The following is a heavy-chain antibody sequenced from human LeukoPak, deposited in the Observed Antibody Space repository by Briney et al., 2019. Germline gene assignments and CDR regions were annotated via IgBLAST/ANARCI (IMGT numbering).Heavy chain of an antibody. J-gene: IGHJ6*03. CDR2: VNHSVHP. D-gene: IGHD1-14*01. Sequence: PSGTLSLTCDVSGGSFSGYYWTWTRQSPGKGLEGLGEVNHSVHPIYNPSLKSRVTMSIDTSKNQISLHMTSVTAADTAVYYCARGRNWQTFYHYCMDVWGNGTSVTVSS. V-gene: IGHV4-34*01. CDR3: ARGRNWQTFYHYCMDV. CDR1: GGSFSGYY.